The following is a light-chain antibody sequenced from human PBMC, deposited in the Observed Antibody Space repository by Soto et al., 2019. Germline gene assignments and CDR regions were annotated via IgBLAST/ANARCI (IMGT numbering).Light chain of an antibody. CDR2: EAT. V-gene: IGLV2-23*01. J-gene: IGLJ3*02. CDR3: CAYAVSGTVV. Sequence: QSVLTQPASVSGSPEQSITISCTGTSSDVGSYNLVSWYQQHPGKAPKVMIYEATKRPSGVSNRFSGSKSGNTASLTISGIQAEDEADYYCCAYAVSGTVVFGGGTKLTVL. CDR1: SSDVGSYNL.